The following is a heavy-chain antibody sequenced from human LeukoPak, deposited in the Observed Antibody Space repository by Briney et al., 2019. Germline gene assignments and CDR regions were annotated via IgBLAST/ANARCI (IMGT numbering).Heavy chain of an antibody. CDR3: AKDVRGYSGYGAPFDY. D-gene: IGHD5-12*01. J-gene: IGHJ4*02. CDR2: IRYDGSNK. Sequence: PGGSLRLSCAASGFTFSSYGMHWVRQAPGKGLEWVAFIRYDGSNKYYADSVKGRFTISRDNSKNTLYLQMNSLRAEDTAVYYCAKDVRGYSGYGAPFDYWGQGTLVTVSS. V-gene: IGHV3-30*02. CDR1: GFTFSSYG.